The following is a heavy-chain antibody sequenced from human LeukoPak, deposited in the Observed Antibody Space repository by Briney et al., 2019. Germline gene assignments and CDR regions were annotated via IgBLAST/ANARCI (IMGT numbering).Heavy chain of an antibody. Sequence: SSETLSLTCTVSGGSISSYYWSWIRQPPGKGLEWIGYIYYSGSTNYNPSLKSRVTISVDTSKNQFSLKLSSVTAADTAVYYCARAVLEDGAVAGTGTFDYWGQGTLVTVSS. D-gene: IGHD6-19*01. CDR1: GGSISSYY. CDR3: ARAVLEDGAVAGTGTFDY. CDR2: IYYSGST. V-gene: IGHV4-59*12. J-gene: IGHJ4*02.